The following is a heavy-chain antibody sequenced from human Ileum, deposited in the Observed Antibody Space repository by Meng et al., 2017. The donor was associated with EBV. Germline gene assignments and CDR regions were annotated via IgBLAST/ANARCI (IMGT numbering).Heavy chain of an antibody. V-gene: IGHV4-39*07. D-gene: IGHD1-26*01. CDR2: IYYSGTT. CDR3: ASRELAPFDY. Sequence: LQLHDSGTGLVKPSETLSLPCSVSGGSFRSRKYYWGWIRQPPGKALEWIASIYYSGTTYYNPSLQSRVSISVDKSKNQVSLNMTSMTAADTAVYYCASRELAPFDYWGQGTLVTVSS. CDR1: GGSFRSRKYY. J-gene: IGHJ4*02.